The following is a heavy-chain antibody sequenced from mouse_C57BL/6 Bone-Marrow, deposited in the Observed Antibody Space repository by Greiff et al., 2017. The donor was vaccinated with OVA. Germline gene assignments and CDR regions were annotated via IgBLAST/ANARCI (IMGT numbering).Heavy chain of an antibody. CDR3: AKGLDWYFDV. Sequence: SGPELVKPGASVKISCKASGYAFSSSWMNWVKQRPGKGLEWIGRIYPGDGDTNYNGKFKGKATLTADKSSSTAYMQLSSLTSEDSAVYFCAKGLDWYFDVWGTGTTVTVSS. CDR2: IYPGDGDT. J-gene: IGHJ1*03. CDR1: GYAFSSSW. D-gene: IGHD3-3*01. V-gene: IGHV1-82*01.